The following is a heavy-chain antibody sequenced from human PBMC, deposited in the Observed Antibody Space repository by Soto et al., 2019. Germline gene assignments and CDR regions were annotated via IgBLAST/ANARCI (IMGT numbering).Heavy chain of an antibody. J-gene: IGHJ6*04. D-gene: IGHD6-6*01. CDR2: TIPIFRTA. V-gene: IGHV1-69*12. CDR3: ASQQLGPSYYYGMDV. Sequence: QVQLVQSGAEVKKPGSSVKVSCKASGVTFNSYAISWVRQAPGQGLEWMGGTIPIFRTADYAQKFQGRVTIAADDSTSTAYMELSSLRYEDTAVYYCASQQLGPSYYYGMDVWGEWTTVTVSS. CDR1: GVTFNSYA.